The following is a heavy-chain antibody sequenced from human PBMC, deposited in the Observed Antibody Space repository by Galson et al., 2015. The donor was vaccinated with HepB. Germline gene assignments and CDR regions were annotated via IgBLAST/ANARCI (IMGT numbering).Heavy chain of an antibody. CDR1: GYTFTGYY. J-gene: IGHJ2*01. CDR3: ARVGRYFDSSRPNSYWYFDL. D-gene: IGHD3-9*01. V-gene: IGHV1-2*02. Sequence: SVKVSCKASGYTFTGYYMHWVRQAPGQGLEWVGWINPNSGGTNYAQKFQGRVTMTRDTSNSTAYMELSRLRSEDTAVYYCARVGRYFDSSRPNSYWYFDLWGRGTLVTVSS. CDR2: INPNSGGT.